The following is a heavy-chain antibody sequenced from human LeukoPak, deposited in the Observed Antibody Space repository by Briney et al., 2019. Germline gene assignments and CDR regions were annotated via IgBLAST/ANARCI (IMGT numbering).Heavy chain of an antibody. CDR1: GYTFTGYY. CDR3: ARVGPNYYDSSGPLGGNSFDA. CDR2: INPNSGGT. V-gene: IGHV1-2*02. J-gene: IGHJ5*02. D-gene: IGHD3-22*01. Sequence: VSVTVSYKASGYTFTGYYMHWVRQAPGQGREWMGWINPNSGGTNYAQKFQGRVTMTRDTSISTAYMELSRLRSDDTAVYYCARVGPNYYDSSGPLGGNSFDAWGQGTLVTVSS.